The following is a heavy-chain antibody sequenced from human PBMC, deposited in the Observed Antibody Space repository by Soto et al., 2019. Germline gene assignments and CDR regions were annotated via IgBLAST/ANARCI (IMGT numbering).Heavy chain of an antibody. D-gene: IGHD6-13*01. CDR2: IIPIFGTA. CDR1: GGTFSSYA. V-gene: IGHV1-69*13. J-gene: IGHJ4*02. CDR3: AGDSAGSDSSSWYDY. Sequence: SVKVSCKAFGGTFSSYAISWVRQAPGQGLEWMGGIIPIFGTANYAQKFQGRVTITADESTSTAYMELSSLRSEDTAVYYCAGDSAGSDSSSWYDYWGQGTLVTVSS.